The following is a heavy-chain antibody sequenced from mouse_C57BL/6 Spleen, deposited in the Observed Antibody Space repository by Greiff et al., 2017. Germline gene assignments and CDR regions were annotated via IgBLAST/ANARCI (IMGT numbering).Heavy chain of an antibody. CDR2: IDPSDSYT. CDR3: ARGDGRDY. D-gene: IGHD2-3*01. J-gene: IGHJ2*01. CDR1: GYTFTSYW. Sequence: VQLQQPGAELVRPGTSVKLSCKASGYTFTSYWMHWVKQRPGQGLEWIGVIDPSDSYTNYNQKFKGKATLTVDTSSSTAYMQLSSLTSEDSAVYYCARGDGRDYWGQGTTLTVSS. V-gene: IGHV1-59*01.